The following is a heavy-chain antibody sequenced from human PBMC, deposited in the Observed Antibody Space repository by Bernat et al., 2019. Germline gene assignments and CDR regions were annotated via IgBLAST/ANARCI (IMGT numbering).Heavy chain of an antibody. CDR2: IWYDGSNK. D-gene: IGHD3-10*01. V-gene: IGHV3-33*01. CDR3: ARDCGRGYDMDV. Sequence: QVQLVESGGGVVQPGRSLRLSCAASGFTFSSYGMHWVRQAPGKGLEWVAVIWYDGSNKYYADSVKGRFTISRDNSKNTLYLQMNSLRAEDTAVYYCARDCGRGYDMDVWGPGTTVTVSS. CDR1: GFTFSSYG. J-gene: IGHJ6*02.